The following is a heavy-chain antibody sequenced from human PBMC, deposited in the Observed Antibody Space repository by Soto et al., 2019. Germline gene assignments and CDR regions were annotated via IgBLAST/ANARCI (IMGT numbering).Heavy chain of an antibody. Sequence: SETLSLTCIVSGESLSGTFYYWGWIRQPPGKGLEWIGSIYYSGSTYYNPSLKSRVTISVDTSKNHFSLKLTSVTAADTAVYYCARPGGSGWFYFDSWGQGSQVTVS. J-gene: IGHJ4*02. CDR3: ARPGGSGWFYFDS. D-gene: IGHD6-13*01. V-gene: IGHV4-39*02. CDR2: IYYSGST. CDR1: GESLSGTFYY.